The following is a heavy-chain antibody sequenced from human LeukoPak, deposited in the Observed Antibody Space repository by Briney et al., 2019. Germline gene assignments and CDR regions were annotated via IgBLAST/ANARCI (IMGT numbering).Heavy chain of an antibody. D-gene: IGHD2-2*01. J-gene: IGHJ5*02. CDR3: AQDRFCSSDSCSFGATWFDP. V-gene: IGHV3-30*02. CDR2: IRYDGNDP. Sequence: GGPLRLLCSPPGFLFCYYGIHRVPHAPGKGVEWVAFIRYDGNDPDYPDSVKGRFTISRDNSKNMVQLQMNSLRVEDTAVYYCAQDRFCSSDSCSFGATWFDPWGQGTLVTVSS. CDR1: GFLFCYYG.